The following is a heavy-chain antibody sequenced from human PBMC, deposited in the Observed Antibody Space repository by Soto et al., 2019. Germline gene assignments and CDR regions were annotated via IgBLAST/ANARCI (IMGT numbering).Heavy chain of an antibody. CDR1: GFTFSSYW. V-gene: IGHV3-74*01. CDR3: VRTSLVVAAATREDY. J-gene: IGHJ4*02. Sequence: EVQLVESGGGLVQPGGSLRLSCAASGFTFSSYWMHWVRQAPGKGLVWVSRINSDGSSTSYADSVKGRFTISRDNAKNTLYLKMNSLRADDTAVYYCVRTSLVVAAATREDYWGQGTLVTVSS. D-gene: IGHD2-15*01. CDR2: INSDGSST.